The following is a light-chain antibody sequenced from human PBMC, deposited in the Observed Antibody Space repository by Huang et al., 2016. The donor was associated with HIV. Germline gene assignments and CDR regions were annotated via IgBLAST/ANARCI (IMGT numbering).Light chain of an antibody. V-gene: IGKV3-11*01. CDR3: QQRSHWPPLT. CDR1: QRIGQY. CDR2: DAS. Sequence: EIVLTQSPATLSLSPGERATLSCRASQRIGQYLGWYQQTPGQAPGLLHDDASNRAAGIPARFSGSGSGTDFTLTISSLEPEDFATYYCQQRSHWPPLTFDGGTKVEI. J-gene: IGKJ4*01.